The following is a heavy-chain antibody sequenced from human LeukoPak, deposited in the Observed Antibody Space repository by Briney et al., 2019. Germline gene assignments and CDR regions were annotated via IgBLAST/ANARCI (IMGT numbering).Heavy chain of an antibody. J-gene: IGHJ3*01. D-gene: IGHD6-25*01. CDR3: AKPAAAGSDTYGAFDF. CDR2: ISGSGGST. CDR1: GFTFSSYA. Sequence: GGSLRLSCAASGFTFSSYAMSWVRQAPGKGLEWVSAISGSGGSTYYADSVKGRFTVSRDNSKTTLYLQMNSLTVEDTGVYYCAKPAAAGSDTYGAFDFWGRGTMVTVS. V-gene: IGHV3-23*01.